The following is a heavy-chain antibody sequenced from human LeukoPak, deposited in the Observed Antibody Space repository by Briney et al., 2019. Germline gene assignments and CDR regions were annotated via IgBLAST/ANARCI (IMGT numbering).Heavy chain of an antibody. J-gene: IGHJ4*02. V-gene: IGHV3-21*01. D-gene: IGHD5-24*01. CDR3: ARTTDLEMATMGLGY. CDR2: ISSSSSYI. Sequence: GGSLRLSCAASGFTFSSYSMNWVRQAPGKGLELVSSISSSSSYIYYADSVKGRFTISRDNAKNSLYLQMNSLRAEDTAVYYCARTTDLEMATMGLGYWGQGTLVTVSS. CDR1: GFTFSSYS.